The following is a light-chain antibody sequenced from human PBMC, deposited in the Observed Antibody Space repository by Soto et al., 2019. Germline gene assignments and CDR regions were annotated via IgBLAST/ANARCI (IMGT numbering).Light chain of an antibody. CDR2: GAS. V-gene: IGKV3-20*01. CDR3: QQYSRAPLT. CDR1: QSVSSN. Sequence: EIVMTQSPATLSVSPGERVTLSCRASQSVSSNLAWYQQKPGQAPRLVISGASSRTSGIPDRFSASGSGTDFTLTISRLEPEDFAVYYCQQYSRAPLTFGQGTKVDIK. J-gene: IGKJ1*01.